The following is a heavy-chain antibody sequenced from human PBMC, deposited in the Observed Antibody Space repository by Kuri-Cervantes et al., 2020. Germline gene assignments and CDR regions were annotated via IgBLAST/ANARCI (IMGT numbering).Heavy chain of an antibody. CDR1: GFTFTSYG. CDR2: ILYDGSNK. CDR3: ARGQGRGYCTNGVCYTDWFDP. D-gene: IGHD2-8*01. Sequence: GGSLRLSCEASGFTFTSYGMHWVRQAPGKGLEWVAFILYDGSNKYYADSVKGRFTISRENAKNSLYLQMNSLRAGDTAVYYCARGQGRGYCTNGVCYTDWFDPWGQGTLVTVSS. J-gene: IGHJ5*02. V-gene: IGHV3-30*02.